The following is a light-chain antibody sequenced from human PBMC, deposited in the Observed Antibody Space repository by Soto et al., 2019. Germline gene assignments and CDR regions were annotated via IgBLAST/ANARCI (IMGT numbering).Light chain of an antibody. Sequence: EIVLTQSPATLSVSPGDRVTLSCRASQSVSTYLAWYQQKPGQPPSLLIYDASNRATGIPARFSGSGSGTDFTLTISSLEPEDFAVYYCQQRSNWPVTFGQGTNVEI. J-gene: IGKJ1*01. CDR2: DAS. CDR3: QQRSNWPVT. CDR1: QSVSTY. V-gene: IGKV3-11*01.